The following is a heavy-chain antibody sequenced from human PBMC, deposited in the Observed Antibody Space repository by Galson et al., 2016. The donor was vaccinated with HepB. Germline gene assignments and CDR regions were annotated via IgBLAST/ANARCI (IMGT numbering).Heavy chain of an antibody. D-gene: IGHD6-13*01. V-gene: IGHV3-13*04. J-gene: IGHJ2*01. CDR2: IGTLHDS. CDR1: GFTFRSYD. Sequence: SLRLSCAASGFTFRSYDMSWVRQSTGKGLEWVAAIGTLHDSFFPDFVQGRFSISRENVKNSLYLQLNRLRAGDTAVYYCARIARGSSYTLGYFDLWGRGTLVTVSS. CDR3: ARIARGSSYTLGYFDL.